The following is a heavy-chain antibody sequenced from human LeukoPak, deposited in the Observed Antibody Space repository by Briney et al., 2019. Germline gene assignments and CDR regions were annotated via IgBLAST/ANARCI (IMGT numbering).Heavy chain of an antibody. Sequence: ASVKVSCKASGYTFTSYGISWVRQAPGQGLEWMGWISAYNGNTNYAQKLQGRVTMTTDTSTSTVYMELRSLRSDDTAVYYCARDLHPFWSGYPNWFDPWGQGTLVTVSS. CDR2: ISAYNGNT. CDR1: GYTFTSYG. CDR3: ARDLHPFWSGYPNWFDP. D-gene: IGHD3-3*01. V-gene: IGHV1-18*01. J-gene: IGHJ5*02.